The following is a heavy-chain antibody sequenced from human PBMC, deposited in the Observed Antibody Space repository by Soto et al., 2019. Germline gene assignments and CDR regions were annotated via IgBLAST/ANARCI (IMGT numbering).Heavy chain of an antibody. J-gene: IGHJ4*01. CDR2: IYHSGST. CDR3: ARDVSSGWYYFDY. Sequence: PSETLSLTCAVSGGSISSSNWWSWVRQPPGKGLEWIGEIYHSGSTNYNPSLKSRVTISVDKSKNQFSLKLSSVTAADTAVYYCARDVSSGWYYFDYWGHGTLVTVSS. D-gene: IGHD6-19*01. CDR1: GGSISSSNW. V-gene: IGHV4-4*02.